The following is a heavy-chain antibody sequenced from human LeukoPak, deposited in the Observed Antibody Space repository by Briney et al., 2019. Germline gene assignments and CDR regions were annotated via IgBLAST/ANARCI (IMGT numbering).Heavy chain of an antibody. CDR2: IVPMLGFA. D-gene: IGHD1-26*01. Sequence: GASVKVSCKSSGGTFSSYAISWVRQAPGQGLEWVGRIVPMLGFAHYAQKLRGRVTITAVKSTNTAYMELNSLTSEDTAVYFCARDRAVGAVSFDSWGQGTLVTVSS. CDR1: GGTFSSYA. J-gene: IGHJ4*02. CDR3: ARDRAVGAVSFDS. V-gene: IGHV1-69*04.